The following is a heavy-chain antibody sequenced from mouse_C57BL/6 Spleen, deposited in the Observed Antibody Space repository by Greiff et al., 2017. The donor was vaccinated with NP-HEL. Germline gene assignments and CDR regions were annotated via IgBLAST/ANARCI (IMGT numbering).Heavy chain of an antibody. D-gene: IGHD2-2*01. CDR1: GYTFTSYW. CDR2: IDPNSGGT. J-gene: IGHJ4*01. Sequence: QVQLQQPGAELVKPGASVKLSCKASGYTFTSYWMHWVKQRPGRGLERIGRIDPNSGGTKYNEKFKSKATLTVDKPSSTAYMQLSSLTSEDSAVYYCARDGYEYYYAMDYWGQGTSVTVSS. CDR3: ARDGYEYYYAMDY. V-gene: IGHV1-72*01.